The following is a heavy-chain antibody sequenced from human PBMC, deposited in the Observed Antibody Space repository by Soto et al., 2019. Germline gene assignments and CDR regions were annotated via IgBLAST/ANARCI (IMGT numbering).Heavy chain of an antibody. CDR3: ARRPRYCSSICPTGGAFDI. Sequence: QLQLQESGPGLVKPSETLSLTCTVSGGSISSSSHYWGWIRQPPGKGLEWSGSIYYGGSTYYNPSLKRRVTMSVDTSKNQFSLKLSSVNAADTAVYYCARRPRYCSSICPTGGAFDIWGQGTMVTVSA. D-gene: IGHD2-2*01. V-gene: IGHV4-39*01. J-gene: IGHJ3*02. CDR2: IYYGGST. CDR1: GGSISSSSHY.